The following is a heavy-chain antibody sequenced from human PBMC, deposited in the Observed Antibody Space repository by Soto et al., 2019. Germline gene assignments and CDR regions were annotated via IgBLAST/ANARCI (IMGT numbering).Heavy chain of an antibody. CDR2: IYTSASI. D-gene: IGHD6-19*01. Sequence: SETLSLTCSVSGADINTYSWTWIRQPAGKGLEWIGRIYTSASINFNPSLKGRVTLSVDTSTNQVSLRLASVTAADTAIYYCARDREAGYNFYYGMDVWGQGTTVTVSS. CDR1: GADINTYS. V-gene: IGHV4-4*07. CDR3: ARDREAGYNFYYGMDV. J-gene: IGHJ6*02.